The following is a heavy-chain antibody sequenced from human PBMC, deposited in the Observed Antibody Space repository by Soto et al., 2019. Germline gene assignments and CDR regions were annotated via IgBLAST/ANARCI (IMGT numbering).Heavy chain of an antibody. V-gene: IGHV3-11*06. J-gene: IGHJ6*02. CDR2: ISSSSSYT. CDR3: ARGVATGGMDV. D-gene: IGHD5-12*01. Sequence: GGSLRLSCAASGFTFSDYYMSWIRQAPGKGLEWVSYISSSSSYTNYADSVKGRFTISRDNAKNSLYLQMNSLRAEDTAVYYCARGVATGGMDVWGQGTTVTVS. CDR1: GFTFSDYY.